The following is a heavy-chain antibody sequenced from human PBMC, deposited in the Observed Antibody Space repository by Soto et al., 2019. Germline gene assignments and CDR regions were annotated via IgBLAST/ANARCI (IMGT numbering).Heavy chain of an antibody. CDR2: ISAYNGNT. Sequence: ASVKVSCKASGYTFTSYGISWVRQAPGQGLEWMGWISAYNGNTNYAQKLQGRVTMTTDTSTSTAYMELRSLRSDDTAVYYCARGPKDIGSYYYYYYMDVWGKGTTVTVSS. CDR1: GYTFTSYG. CDR3: ARGPKDIGSYYYYYYMDV. J-gene: IGHJ6*03. V-gene: IGHV1-18*01. D-gene: IGHD2-15*01.